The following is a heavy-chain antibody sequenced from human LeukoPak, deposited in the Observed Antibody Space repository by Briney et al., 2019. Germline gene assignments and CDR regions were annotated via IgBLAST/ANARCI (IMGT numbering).Heavy chain of an antibody. Sequence: SESLSLTCTVSGGSISSYSWSWIRQPPGKGLEWIGYIYYSGSTNYNPSLKSRVTISVDTSKNQFSLKLSSVTAADTAVYYCARSDTYYVKPFDYWGQRTLVTVSS. CDR3: ARSDTYYVKPFDY. CDR2: IYYSGST. V-gene: IGHV4-59*01. D-gene: IGHD3-10*02. J-gene: IGHJ4*02. CDR1: GGSISSYS.